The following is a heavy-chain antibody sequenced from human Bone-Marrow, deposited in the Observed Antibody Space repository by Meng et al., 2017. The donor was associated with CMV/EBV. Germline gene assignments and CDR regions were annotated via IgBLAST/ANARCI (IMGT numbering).Heavy chain of an antibody. Sequence: GESLKISCTASGFTFRSYAMNWVRQAPGKGLEWVSGISGSGDSTFYADSVKGRFTISRDNSKNTLYLQMNSLRAEDTAVYYCARGHTNYYDSRGYFDYWGQGTLVTVSS. CDR2: ISGSGDST. J-gene: IGHJ4*02. CDR3: ARGHTNYYDSRGYFDY. CDR1: GFTFRSYA. D-gene: IGHD3-22*01. V-gene: IGHV3-23*01.